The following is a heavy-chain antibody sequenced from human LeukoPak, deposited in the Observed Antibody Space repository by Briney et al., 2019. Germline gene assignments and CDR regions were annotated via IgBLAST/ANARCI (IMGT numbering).Heavy chain of an antibody. CDR2: INWNGGST. CDR3: AREMGGYCTNGVCYRGDAFDI. D-gene: IGHD2-8*01. Sequence: GGSLRLSCAASVFTFDDYGMSWVRQAPGKGLEWVSGINWNGGSTGYADSVKGRFTISRDNAKNSLYLQMNSLRAEDTALYYCAREMGGYCTNGVCYRGDAFDIWGQGTMVTVSS. J-gene: IGHJ3*02. CDR1: VFTFDDYG. V-gene: IGHV3-20*04.